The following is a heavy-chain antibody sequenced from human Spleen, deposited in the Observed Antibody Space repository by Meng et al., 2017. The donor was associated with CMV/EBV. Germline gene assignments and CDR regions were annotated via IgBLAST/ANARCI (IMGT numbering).Heavy chain of an antibody. Sequence: GESLKISCAASGFTFRSYWMHWVRQAPGKGLVWVSRINSDGSTTSYADSVKGRFTISRDNAKNTLYLQMNSLRAEDTAVYYCARDRHTESYGANYYYYGMDVWGQGTTVTVSS. V-gene: IGHV3-74*01. J-gene: IGHJ6*02. CDR2: INSDGSTT. CDR3: ARDRHTESYGANYYYYGMDV. D-gene: IGHD4-17*01. CDR1: GFTFRSYW.